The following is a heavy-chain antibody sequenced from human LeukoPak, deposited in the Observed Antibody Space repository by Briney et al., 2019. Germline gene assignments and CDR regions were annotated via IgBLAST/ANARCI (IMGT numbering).Heavy chain of an antibody. J-gene: IGHJ4*02. CDR1: GFTFSDYY. D-gene: IGHD6-13*01. V-gene: IGHV3-23*01. CDR3: AKDSQGVAAAHY. Sequence: GGSLRLSCAASGFTFSDYYMSWVRQAPGKGLEWVSAISHGGDSTYYAGSVKGRFTISRDSSKNTVYLQMNSLRAEDTAVYYCAKDSQGVAAAHYWGQGTLVTVSS. CDR2: ISHGGDST.